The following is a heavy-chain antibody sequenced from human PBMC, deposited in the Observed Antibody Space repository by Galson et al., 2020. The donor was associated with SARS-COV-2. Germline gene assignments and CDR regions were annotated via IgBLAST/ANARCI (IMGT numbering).Heavy chain of an antibody. V-gene: IGHV1-24*01. CDR2: FDPEDGET. D-gene: IGHD3-22*01. CDR1: GYTLTELS. CDR3: ATSPPFGVSSGYHRSWFDP. Sequence: ASVKVSCKVSGYTLTELSMHWVQQAPGKGLEWMGGFDPEDGETIYAQKFQGRVTMTEDTSTDTAYMELSSLRSEDTAVYYCATSPPFGVSSGYHRSWFDPWGQGTLVTVSS. J-gene: IGHJ5*02.